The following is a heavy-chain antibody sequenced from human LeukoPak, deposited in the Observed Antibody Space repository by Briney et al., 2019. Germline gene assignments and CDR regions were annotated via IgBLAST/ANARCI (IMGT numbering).Heavy chain of an antibody. CDR1: GFTFSSYG. CDR2: ISYDGSNR. Sequence: GGSLRLSCAASGFTFSSYGMHWVRQAPGKGLEWVAVISYDGSNRYYADPVKGRFTISRDNSKNTLYLQMNSLRVEDTAVYYCAKDVRALNNYGSGSSGFYWGQGTLVTVSS. V-gene: IGHV3-30*18. D-gene: IGHD3-10*01. CDR3: AKDVRALNNYGSGSSGFY. J-gene: IGHJ4*02.